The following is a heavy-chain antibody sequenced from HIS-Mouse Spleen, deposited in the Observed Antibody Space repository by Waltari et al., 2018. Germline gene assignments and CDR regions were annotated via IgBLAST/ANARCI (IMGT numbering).Heavy chain of an antibody. CDR1: GFTFSSYA. Sequence: QVQLVESGGGVVQPGRSLRLSCAASGFTFSSYAMHWVRQAPGKGLEWVAVISYDGSNKYYADSVKGRFTISRDNSKNTLYLQMNSLRAEDTAVYYCARVADFGTFDIWGQGTMVTVSS. CDR3: ARVADFGTFDI. CDR2: ISYDGSNK. D-gene: IGHD3-3*01. V-gene: IGHV3-30-3*01. J-gene: IGHJ3*02.